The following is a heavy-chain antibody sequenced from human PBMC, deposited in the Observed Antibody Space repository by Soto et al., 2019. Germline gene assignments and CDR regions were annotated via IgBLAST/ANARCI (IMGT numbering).Heavy chain of an antibody. J-gene: IGHJ6*02. Sequence: SETLSLTCTVSGGSVSSGSYYWSWIRQPPGKGLEWIGYIYYSGSTNYNPSLKSRVTISVDTSKNQFSLKLSSVTAADTAVYYCARDRVSDYNQYSSSWLRSYYYYGMDVWGQGTTVTVSS. CDR3: ARDRVSDYNQYSSSWLRSYYYYGMDV. CDR1: GGSVSSGSYY. CDR2: IYYSGST. V-gene: IGHV4-61*01. D-gene: IGHD6-13*01.